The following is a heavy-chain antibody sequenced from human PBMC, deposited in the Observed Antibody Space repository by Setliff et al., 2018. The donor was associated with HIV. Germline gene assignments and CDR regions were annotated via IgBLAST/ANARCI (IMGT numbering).Heavy chain of an antibody. J-gene: IGHJ3*01. CDR1: GFTFDDYG. CDR2: INWSGRST. Sequence: GGSLRLSCEASGFTFDDYGMNWVRQAPGKGLGWVSGINWSGRSTGDADFVKGRFTISRDNAKNSLYLQMNSLGVEDSAVYYCAREVLRGGDDAFGLWGRGTAVT. CDR3: AREVLRGGDDAFGL. D-gene: IGHD3-10*01. V-gene: IGHV3-20*04.